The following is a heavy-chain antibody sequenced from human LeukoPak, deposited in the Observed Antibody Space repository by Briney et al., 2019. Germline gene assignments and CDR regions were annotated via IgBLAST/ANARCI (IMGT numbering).Heavy chain of an antibody. Sequence: PGGSLRLSCAASGFTFSSYAMSWVRQAPGKGLEWVSGISGSGASTYSADFVKGRFTISRDTSKNTLYLQLNSLRAEDTAVYYCAKGGVSHTYYFDCWGQGTLVTVSS. CDR2: ISGSGAST. CDR3: AKGGVSHTYYFDC. D-gene: IGHD2-8*01. J-gene: IGHJ4*02. V-gene: IGHV3-23*01. CDR1: GFTFSSYA.